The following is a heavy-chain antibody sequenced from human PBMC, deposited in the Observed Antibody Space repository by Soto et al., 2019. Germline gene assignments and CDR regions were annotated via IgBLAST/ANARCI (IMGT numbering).Heavy chain of an antibody. CDR2: IYYSGST. D-gene: IGHD3-22*01. CDR1: GGSVSSGSYY. V-gene: IGHV4-61*01. CDR3: ARVRCSYYYDSSVEEDY. J-gene: IGHJ4*02. Sequence: QVQLQESGPGLVKPSETLSLTCTVSGGSVSSGSYYWSWIRQPPGKGLEWIGYIYYSGSTNYNPSLKSRVTISVDTSKNQFSLKLSSVTAADTAVYYCARVRCSYYYDSSVEEDYWGQGTLVTVSS.